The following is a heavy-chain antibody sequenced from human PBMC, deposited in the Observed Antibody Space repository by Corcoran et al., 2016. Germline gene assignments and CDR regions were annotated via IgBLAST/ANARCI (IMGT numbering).Heavy chain of an antibody. V-gene: IGHV1-18*01. CDR1: GYTFTNYG. Sequence: QVHLVQSGPEVKRPGASVKVSCKASGYTFTNYGITWVRQAPGQGLEWMGWISAYNDNTNYAQNFQGRVTMTTETSTTTAYMELRSLTSDATAVYYWARESSGYIKLFDPWGQGTLVTVSS. CDR2: ISAYNDNT. J-gene: IGHJ5*02. D-gene: IGHD5-12*01. CDR3: ARESSGYIKLFDP.